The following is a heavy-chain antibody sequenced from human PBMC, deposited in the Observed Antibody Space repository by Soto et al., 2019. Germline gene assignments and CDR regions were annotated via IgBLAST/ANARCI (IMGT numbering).Heavy chain of an antibody. Sequence: QVQLVESGGGLVKPGGSLRLSCAASGFTFGDYYMNWIRQAPGKGLEWVSYISTTAYTNYADSVKGRFTIARDNAKNSLYLQMNSLRAEDTAVYFCARALRGSSPDSWGQGTLVTVSS. CDR2: ISTTAYT. J-gene: IGHJ5*01. V-gene: IGHV3-11*01. CDR1: GFTFGDYY. D-gene: IGHD6-6*01. CDR3: ARALRGSSPDS.